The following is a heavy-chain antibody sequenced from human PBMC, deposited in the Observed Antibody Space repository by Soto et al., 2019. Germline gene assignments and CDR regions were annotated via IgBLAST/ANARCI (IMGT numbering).Heavy chain of an antibody. Sequence: GGSLRLSCAASGFTFSSYWMSWVRQAPGKGLEWVANIKQDGSEKYYVDSVKGRFTISRENAKNSLYLQMNSLRAEDTAVYYCARDGFTIVVVPAAMPKDYWGQGTLVTVSS. V-gene: IGHV3-7*05. D-gene: IGHD2-2*01. CDR1: GFTFSSYW. CDR2: IKQDGSEK. CDR3: ARDGFTIVVVPAAMPKDY. J-gene: IGHJ4*02.